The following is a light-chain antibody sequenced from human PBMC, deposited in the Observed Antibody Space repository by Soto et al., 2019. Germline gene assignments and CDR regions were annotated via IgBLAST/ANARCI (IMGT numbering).Light chain of an antibody. CDR1: QDINHY. V-gene: IGKV1-33*01. Sequence: DLQMTQSPSSLSASVGDRITITCRTSQDINHYLNWYHQKPGKAPKLLIYDASKLGTGVPSRFSGSGSGTDFTFTISSLQPEDIATYYCQQYGNPPLTFGGGTKVEIK. CDR2: DAS. CDR3: QQYGNPPLT. J-gene: IGKJ4*01.